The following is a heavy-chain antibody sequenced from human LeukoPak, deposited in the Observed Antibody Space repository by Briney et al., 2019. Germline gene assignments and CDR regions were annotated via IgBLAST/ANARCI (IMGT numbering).Heavy chain of an antibody. CDR3: ARARGYDILTGYYRGWYFDL. CDR2: IYYSGST. J-gene: IGHJ2*01. V-gene: IGHV4-31*11. D-gene: IGHD3-9*01. Sequence: SQTLSLTCAVSGGPIKSTDSFWTWIRQNPGKGLEWIGYIYYSGSTYYNPSLKSRLTISVDTSNNQFSLRLSSVTAADTALYYCARARGYDILTGYYRGWYFDLWGRGTLVTVSS. CDR1: GGPIKSTDSF.